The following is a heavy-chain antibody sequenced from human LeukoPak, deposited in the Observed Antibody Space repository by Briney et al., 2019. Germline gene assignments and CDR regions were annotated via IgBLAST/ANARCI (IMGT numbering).Heavy chain of an antibody. D-gene: IGHD3-16*01. J-gene: IGHJ4*02. Sequence: GGSLRLSCAASGFVFTTYTMSWVRQAPGKGLEWVANIKEDESERNYVDSVKGRFTISRDNAKNFMYLEMNSLRVEDAAIYYCTREYWGIDYWGQGVPVTVSS. CDR2: IKEDESER. V-gene: IGHV3-7*01. CDR3: TREYWGIDY. CDR1: GFVFTTYT.